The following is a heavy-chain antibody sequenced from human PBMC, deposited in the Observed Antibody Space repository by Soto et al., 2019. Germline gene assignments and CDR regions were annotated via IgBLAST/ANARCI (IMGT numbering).Heavy chain of an antibody. J-gene: IGHJ2*01. CDR2: IRGTADDT. D-gene: IGHD2-15*01. V-gene: IGHV3-23*01. CDR1: GFTFSSYA. Sequence: GGSLRLSCAASGFTFSSYAMTWVRQAPGKGLEWVSAIRGTADDTHYADSVKGRFTISRDNSENTLYLQLNSLRDEDTALYYCAKEGYSYWYFDLWGRGTLVTVSS. CDR3: AKEGYSYWYFDL.